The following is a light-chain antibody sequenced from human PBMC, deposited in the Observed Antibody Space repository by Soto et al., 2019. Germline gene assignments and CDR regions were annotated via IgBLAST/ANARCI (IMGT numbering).Light chain of an antibody. Sequence: DIVMTQSPVSLPVTPGEPASISCSSSQSLLRSNGYNQLDWYLQKPGHSPLLLISLGSNRASGVPDRFSGSGSGTDFTLKISRVEAEDVGIYYCMQSLQTPLTFGGGTKVEIK. J-gene: IGKJ4*01. CDR2: LGS. CDR1: QSLLRSNGYNQ. CDR3: MQSLQTPLT. V-gene: IGKV2-28*01.